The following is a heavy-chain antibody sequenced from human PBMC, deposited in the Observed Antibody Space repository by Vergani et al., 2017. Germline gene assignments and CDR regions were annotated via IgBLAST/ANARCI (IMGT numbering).Heavy chain of an antibody. CDR3: AKDQAWLPYMTTVTNGAWYFDL. CDR1: GFTFSSYG. V-gene: IGHV3-30*02. CDR2: IRYDGSNK. J-gene: IGHJ2*01. Sequence: QVQLVESGGGVVQPGGSLRLSCAASGFTFSSYGMHWVRQAPGKGLEWVAFIRYDGSNKYYADSVKGRFTISRDNAKNSLYLQMNSLRAEDTAVYYCAKDQAWLPYMTTVTNGAWYFDLWGRGTLVTVSS. D-gene: IGHD4-17*01.